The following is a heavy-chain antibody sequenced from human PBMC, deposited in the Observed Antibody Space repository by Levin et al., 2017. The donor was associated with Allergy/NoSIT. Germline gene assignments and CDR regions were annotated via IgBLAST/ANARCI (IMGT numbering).Heavy chain of an antibody. V-gene: IGHV4-34*01. CDR1: GGSFSGYY. J-gene: IGHJ4*02. D-gene: IGHD3-16*01. CDR3: ARARLDY. CDR2: INHSGST. Sequence: SETLSLTCAVYGGSFSGYYWSWIRQPPGKGLEWIGEINHSGSTNYNPSLKSRVTISVDTSKNQFSLKLSSVTAADTAVYYCARARLDYWGQGTLVTVSS.